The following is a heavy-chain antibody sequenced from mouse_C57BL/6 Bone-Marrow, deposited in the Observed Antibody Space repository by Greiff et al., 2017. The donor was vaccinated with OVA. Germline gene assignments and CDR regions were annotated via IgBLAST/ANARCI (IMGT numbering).Heavy chain of an antibody. CDR2: INSDGGST. CDR1: EYEFPSYD. J-gene: IGHJ1*03. V-gene: IGHV5-2*03. CDR3: SRQGDSNYSYWYFDV. D-gene: IGHD2-5*01. Sequence: EVKLVESGGGLVQPGESLKLSCESNEYEFPSYDMSWVRKTPEKRLELVAAINSDGGSTYYPDTMERRFIISRDNTKKTLYLQISKRRYEDTTLYYCSRQGDSNYSYWYFDVWGTGTTVTVSS.